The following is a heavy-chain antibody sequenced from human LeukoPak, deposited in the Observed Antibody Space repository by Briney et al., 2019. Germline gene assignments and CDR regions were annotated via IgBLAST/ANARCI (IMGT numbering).Heavy chain of an antibody. CDR1: GYTFTSYY. Sequence: ASVKVSCKASGYTFTSYYMHWVRQAPGQGLEWMGIINPSGGSTSYAQKFQGRVPMTRDTSTSTVYMELSSLRSEDTAVYYCARDLIAAAGSVYGMDVWGKGTTVTVSS. V-gene: IGHV1-46*01. J-gene: IGHJ6*04. D-gene: IGHD6-13*01. CDR3: ARDLIAAAGSVYGMDV. CDR2: INPSGGST.